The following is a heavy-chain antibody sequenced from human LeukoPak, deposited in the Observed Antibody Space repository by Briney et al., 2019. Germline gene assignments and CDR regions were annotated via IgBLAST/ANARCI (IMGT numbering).Heavy chain of an antibody. CDR2: ISYDGNNK. CDR1: GFTFSIYA. CDR3: ARAGYSEYQLLWGSAFDI. J-gene: IGHJ3*02. V-gene: IGHV3-30-3*01. D-gene: IGHD2-2*01. Sequence: GGSLRLSCAASGFTFSIYAMHWVRQAPGKGLEWVAVISYDGNNKYYADSVKGRITISRDNSKNTLYLHMNSLRAEDTAVYYCARAGYSEYQLLWGSAFDIWGHGTMVTVSS.